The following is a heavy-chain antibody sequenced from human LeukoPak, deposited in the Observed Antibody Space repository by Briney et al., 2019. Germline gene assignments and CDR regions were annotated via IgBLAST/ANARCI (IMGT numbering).Heavy chain of an antibody. CDR2: ISGSGGST. J-gene: IGHJ4*02. CDR3: AKTRITMVRGVMRDYYFDY. Sequence: GGSLRLSCAASGFTFSSYAMSWVRQAPGKGLEWVSAISGSGGSTYYADSVKGRFTISRDNSKNTLYLQMNSLRAEDTAVYYCAKTRITMVRGVMRDYYFDYWGQGTLVTVSS. CDR1: GFTFSSYA. V-gene: IGHV3-23*01. D-gene: IGHD3-10*01.